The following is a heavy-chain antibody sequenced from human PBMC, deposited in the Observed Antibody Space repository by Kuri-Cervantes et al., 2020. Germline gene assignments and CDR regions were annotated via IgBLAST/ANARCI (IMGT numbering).Heavy chain of an antibody. CDR3: ARGHPYGEHFDY. CDR2: IKQDGSEK. J-gene: IGHJ4*02. V-gene: IGHV3-7*01. Sequence: GESLKISCAASGFTFSSYWMSWVRQAPGKGLERVANIKQDGSEKYYVDSVKGRSTISRDNAKNSLYLQMNSLRAEDTAVYYCARGHPYGEHFDYWGQGTLVTVSS. CDR1: GFTFSSYW. D-gene: IGHD1/OR15-1a*01.